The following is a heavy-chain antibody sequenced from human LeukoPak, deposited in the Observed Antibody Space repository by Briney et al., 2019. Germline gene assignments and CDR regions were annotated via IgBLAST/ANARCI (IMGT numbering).Heavy chain of an antibody. CDR1: GFTFSDHH. D-gene: IGHD6-19*01. V-gene: IGHV3-72*01. J-gene: IGHJ4*02. Sequence: GGSLRLSCAASGFTFSDHHMDWVRQAPGEGLEWVGRVRNKAESHTTEYAASVKGRFIISRDDSSNSLYLQMNSLETGDTAVYYCGRSPIGVAPLDYWGQGTLVTVSS. CDR2: VRNKAESHTT. CDR3: GRSPIGVAPLDY.